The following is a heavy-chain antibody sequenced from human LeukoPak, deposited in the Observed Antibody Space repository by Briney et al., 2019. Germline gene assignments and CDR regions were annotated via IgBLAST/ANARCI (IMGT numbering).Heavy chain of an antibody. D-gene: IGHD7-27*01. Sequence: GGSLRLSCEGSAFIFSGHWMNWVRQTPGKGLEWVASIKEDGSERQYVDSVKGRFSISRDNTKGSLFLQLNSLRAEDTAVYYCAKEGASSQLTGVIDYWGQGTLVTVSS. CDR3: AKEGASSQLTGVIDY. J-gene: IGHJ4*02. CDR2: IKEDGSER. V-gene: IGHV3-7*03. CDR1: AFIFSGHW.